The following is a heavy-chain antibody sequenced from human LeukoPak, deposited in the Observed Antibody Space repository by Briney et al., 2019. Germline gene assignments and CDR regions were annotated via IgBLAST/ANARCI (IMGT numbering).Heavy chain of an antibody. J-gene: IGHJ5*02. V-gene: IGHV4-4*02. CDR2: INHSGST. CDR3: ARALSDDILTGYYSP. Sequence: SGTLSLTCAVSGYSISTSNWWSWVRQPPGKGLEWIGEINHSGSTNYNPSLKSRVTISVDTSKNQFSLKLSSVTAADTAVYYCARALSDDILTGYYSPWGQGTLVTVSS. D-gene: IGHD3-9*01. CDR1: GYSISTSNW.